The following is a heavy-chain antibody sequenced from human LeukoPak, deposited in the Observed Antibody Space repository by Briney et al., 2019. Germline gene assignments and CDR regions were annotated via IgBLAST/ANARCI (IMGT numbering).Heavy chain of an antibody. D-gene: IGHD3-22*01. CDR3: ASLKNYYDSSGYLVTDAFDI. V-gene: IGHV1-18*01. CDR2: IIAYNGNT. J-gene: IGHJ3*02. CDR1: GYTFTSYG. Sequence: ASVKVSCKASGYTFTSYGISWVRQAPGQGLDGMGWIIAYNGNTNYAQKLQGRVTMTTDTSTSTAYMELRSLRSDDTAVYYCASLKNYYDSSGYLVTDAFDIWGQGTMVTVSS.